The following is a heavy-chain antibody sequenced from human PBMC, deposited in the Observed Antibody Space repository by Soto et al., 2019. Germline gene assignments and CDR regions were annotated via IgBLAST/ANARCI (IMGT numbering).Heavy chain of an antibody. CDR1: GFTFSSYA. CDR2: ISGSGGST. D-gene: IGHD5-18*01. CDR3: AKDGGLGRKSRGYSHGAPYYYYGMDV. J-gene: IGHJ6*02. Sequence: PGGSLRLSCAASGFTFSSYAMSWVRQAPGKGLEWVSAISGSGGSTYYADSVKGRFTISRDNSKNTLFLQMNSLRAEDTAVYYCAKDGGLGRKSRGYSHGAPYYYYGMDVWGQGTTVTSP. V-gene: IGHV3-23*01.